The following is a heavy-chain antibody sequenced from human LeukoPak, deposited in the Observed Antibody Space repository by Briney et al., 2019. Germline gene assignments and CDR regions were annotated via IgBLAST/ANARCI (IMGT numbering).Heavy chain of an antibody. CDR1: GFTFSSYG. J-gene: IGHJ6*03. CDR2: IRYDGGNK. D-gene: IGHD1-26*01. CDR3: AKGRGWEASYYYYYMDV. V-gene: IGHV3-30*02. Sequence: GGSLRLSCAASGFTFSSYGIHWVRQAPGKGLEWVAFIRYDGGNKYYTDSVKGRFTISRDNSKNTLYLQMNSLRAEDTAVYYCAKGRGWEASYYYYYMDVWGKGTTVTISS.